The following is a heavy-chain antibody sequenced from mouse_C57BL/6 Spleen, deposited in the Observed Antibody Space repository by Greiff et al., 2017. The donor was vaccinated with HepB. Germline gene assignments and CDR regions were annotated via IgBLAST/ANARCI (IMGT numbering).Heavy chain of an antibody. D-gene: IGHD1-1*01. CDR3: ARPTTVVLDY. Sequence: VQLQQPGAELVRPGTSVKLSCKASGYTFTSYWMHWVKQRPGQGLEWIGVIDPSDSYTNYNQKFKGKATLTVDTSSSTAYMQLSSLTSEDSAVYYCARPTTVVLDYWGQGTTLTVSS. CDR1: GYTFTSYW. V-gene: IGHV1-59*01. J-gene: IGHJ2*01. CDR2: IDPSDSYT.